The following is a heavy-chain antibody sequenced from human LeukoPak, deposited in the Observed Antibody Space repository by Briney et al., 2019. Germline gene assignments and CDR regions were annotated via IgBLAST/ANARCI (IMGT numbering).Heavy chain of an antibody. CDR3: ARDVYDILTTYPYYFDY. V-gene: IGHV1-18*01. CDR1: GYTFTSYG. Sequence: ASVKVSCKASGYTFTSYGISWVRQAPRQGLEWMGWISAYNGNTNYAQKLQARVTMTTDTSTSTAYMELRSLRSDDTAVYYCARDVYDILTTYPYYFDYWGQGTLVTVSS. D-gene: IGHD3-9*01. CDR2: ISAYNGNT. J-gene: IGHJ4*02.